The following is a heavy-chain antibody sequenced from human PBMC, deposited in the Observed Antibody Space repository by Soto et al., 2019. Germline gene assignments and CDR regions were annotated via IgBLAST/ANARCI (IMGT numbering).Heavy chain of an antibody. D-gene: IGHD3-10*01. CDR3: ASGLPYFY. CDR2: INYSGNI. J-gene: IGHJ4*02. Sequence: SETLSHTCSVSGVSISSYYWSWVRQPAGKGLEWIGYINYSGNINYNSSLKSRATISMDTSTNELSLKLTSVTAADTAVYYCASGLPYFYRGQGSPVTVSS. V-gene: IGHV4-59*01. CDR1: GVSISSYY.